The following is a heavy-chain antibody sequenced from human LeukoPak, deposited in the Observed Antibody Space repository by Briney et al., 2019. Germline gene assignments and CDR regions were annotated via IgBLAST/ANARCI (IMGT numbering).Heavy chain of an antibody. CDR2: INHSGST. CDR1: GGSFSGYY. J-gene: IGHJ4*02. D-gene: IGHD1-14*01. CDR3: ARGGLNFGGN. V-gene: IGHV4-34*01. Sequence: SETLSLTCAVYGGSFSGYYWSWIRQPPGKGLEWIGEINHSGSTNYNPSLKSRVTISVDTSKNQFSLKLSSVTAADTAVYYCARGGLNFGGNWGQGVLVTVSS.